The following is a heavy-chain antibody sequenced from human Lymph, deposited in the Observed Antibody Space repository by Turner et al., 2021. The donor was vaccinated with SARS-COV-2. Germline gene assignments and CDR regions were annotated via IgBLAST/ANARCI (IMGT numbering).Heavy chain of an antibody. V-gene: IGHV3-43*02. CDR2: ISGDGGST. CDR1: VFTFDEYA. Sequence: EVQLVESGGGVVQPGGSLRLSCAASVFTFDEYAMHWVRQAPGKGLEWVSLISGDGGSTYYADSVKGRFTISRDDSKSSLYLQINSLRTEDTALYYCAKEGLSGRRLQFVPYFAYWGQGTLVSVSS. D-gene: IGHD5-12*01. J-gene: IGHJ4*02. CDR3: AKEGLSGRRLQFVPYFAY.